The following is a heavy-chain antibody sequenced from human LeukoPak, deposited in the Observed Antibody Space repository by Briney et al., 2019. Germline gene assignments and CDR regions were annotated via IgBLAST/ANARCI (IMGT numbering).Heavy chain of an antibody. D-gene: IGHD3-22*01. CDR2: IIPIFGTA. CDR3: AATFYDSSGYYLSYFDH. CDR1: GGTFSSYA. J-gene: IGHJ4*01. Sequence: SVKVSCKASGGTFSSYAISWVRQAPGQGLEWMGGIIPIFGTANYAQKFHGRVTITTDESTSTAYMELSSLRSEDTAVYYCAATFYDSSGYYLSYFDHWGQETLVTVAS. V-gene: IGHV1-69*05.